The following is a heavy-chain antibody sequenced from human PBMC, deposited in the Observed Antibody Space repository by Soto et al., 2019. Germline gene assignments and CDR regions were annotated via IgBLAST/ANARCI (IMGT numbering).Heavy chain of an antibody. D-gene: IGHD6-13*01. CDR1: GDSIGSGNKY. J-gene: IGHJ4*02. Sequence: PSETLSLTCTVSGDSIGSGNKYWSWIRQAPGKGLEWIGYVYNSGSTNYNPSLKSRVTISEDTSKSQFSLKVNSMTAADTAVYYCARYRREAVAGYTLDNWGQGILVTVSS. V-gene: IGHV4-61*01. CDR2: VYNSGST. CDR3: ARYRREAVAGYTLDN.